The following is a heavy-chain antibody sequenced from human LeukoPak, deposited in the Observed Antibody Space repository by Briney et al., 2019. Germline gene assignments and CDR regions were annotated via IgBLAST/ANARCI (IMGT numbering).Heavy chain of an antibody. D-gene: IGHD1-14*01. CDR1: GFTFSTYW. V-gene: IGHV3-7*01. CDR2: IKQDGSEK. J-gene: IGHJ4*02. CDR3: ARNQRRLDY. Sequence: GGSLRLSCAASGFTFSTYWMSWVRQAPGKGLELVANIKQDGSEKYYVDSVKGRFTISRDNAKNSLNLQVNSLRAEDTAVYYCARNQRRLDYWGQGTLVTVFS.